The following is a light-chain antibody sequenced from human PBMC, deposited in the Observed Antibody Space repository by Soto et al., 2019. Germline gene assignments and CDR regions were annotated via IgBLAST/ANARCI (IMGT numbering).Light chain of an antibody. V-gene: IGKV3-15*01. CDR1: RCVDIN. CDR3: QQYRSWPRT. CDR2: GAS. Sequence: EIVLTQSPATLSVSPGERVTLSCRASRCVDINLAWYQQKPGQPPRLLIYGASTRATDMSGTFSGRGSGTEFTLTISSLRPEDFAVYYCQQYRSWPRTFGQGTKVEMK. J-gene: IGKJ1*01.